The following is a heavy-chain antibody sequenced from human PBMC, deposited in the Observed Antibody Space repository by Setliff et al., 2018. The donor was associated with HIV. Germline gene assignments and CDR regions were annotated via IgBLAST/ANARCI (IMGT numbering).Heavy chain of an antibody. CDR3: ARTQPDTIFGVVIFDC. V-gene: IGHV4-59*08. J-gene: IGHJ4*02. D-gene: IGHD3-3*01. CDR1: GDSINTHY. Sequence: NPSETLSLTCTVSGDSINTHYWSWIRQAPGKGLEWIGCISHSGNTNFNPSLNSRVTISVDTSKNQFSLRLTSVTAADTAIYYCARTQPDTIFGVVIFDCWGQGKMVTVSS. CDR2: ISHSGNT.